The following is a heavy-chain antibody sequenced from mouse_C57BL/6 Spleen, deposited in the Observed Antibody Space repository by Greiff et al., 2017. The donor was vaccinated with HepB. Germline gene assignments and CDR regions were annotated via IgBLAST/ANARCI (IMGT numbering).Heavy chain of an antibody. CDR1: GFTFSDYG. Sequence: EVMLVESGGGLVKPGGSLKLSCAASGFTFSDYGMHWVRQAPEKGLEWVAYISSGSSTIYYADTVKGRFTISRDNAKNTLFLQMTSLRSEDTAMYYCASSYYYSLFAYWGQGTLVTVSA. CDR2: ISSGSSTI. D-gene: IGHD1-1*01. V-gene: IGHV5-17*01. J-gene: IGHJ3*01. CDR3: ASSYYYSLFAY.